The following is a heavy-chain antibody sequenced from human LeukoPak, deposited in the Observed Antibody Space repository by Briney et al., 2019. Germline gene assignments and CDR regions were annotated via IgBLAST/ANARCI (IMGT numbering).Heavy chain of an antibody. CDR3: ARSTGYSSSWYGDSEYFQH. Sequence: EASVKVSCKASGYTISGYYMHWVRQAPGQGLEWMGWINPNSGGTNYAQKFQGWVTMTRDTSISTAYMELSRLRSDDTAVYYCARSTGYSSSWYGDSEYFQHWGQGTLVTVSS. D-gene: IGHD6-13*01. CDR2: INPNSGGT. V-gene: IGHV1-2*04. CDR1: GYTISGYY. J-gene: IGHJ1*01.